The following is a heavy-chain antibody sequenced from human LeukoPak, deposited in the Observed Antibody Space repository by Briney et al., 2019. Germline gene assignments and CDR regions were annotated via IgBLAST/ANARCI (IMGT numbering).Heavy chain of an antibody. J-gene: IGHJ6*04. CDR1: GGTFSSYA. V-gene: IGHV1-69*13. CDR3: ASMLYYDYVWGSHRDYYYGMDV. Sequence: SVKVSCKASGGTFSSYAISWVRQAPGQGLEWMGGIIPIFGTANYAQKFQGRVTITADESTSTAYMELSSLRSEDTAVYYCASMLYYDYVWGSHRDYYYGMDVWGKGTTVTVSS. CDR2: IIPIFGTA. D-gene: IGHD3-16*02.